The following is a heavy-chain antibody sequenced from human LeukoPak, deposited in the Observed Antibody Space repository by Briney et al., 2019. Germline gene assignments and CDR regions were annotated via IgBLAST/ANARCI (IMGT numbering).Heavy chain of an antibody. D-gene: IGHD5-18*01. CDR3: ATYRQVLLPFES. V-gene: IGHV3-23*01. CDR1: GFTFSTFA. Sequence: GGSLRLSCAASGFTFSTFAMIWVRQPPGKGLEWVSSIFPSGGEIHYADSVRGRFTISRDSSKSTLSLQMNSLRVEDTAIYYCATYRQVLLPFESWGQGTLVTVSS. J-gene: IGHJ4*02. CDR2: IFPSGGEI.